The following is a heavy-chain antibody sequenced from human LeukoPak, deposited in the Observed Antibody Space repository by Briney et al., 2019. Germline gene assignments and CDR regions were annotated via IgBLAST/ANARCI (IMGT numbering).Heavy chain of an antibody. CDR3: EAYGSV. D-gene: IGHD3-10*01. V-gene: IGHV3-7*03. CDR1: GLNFHDVW. Sequence: GGSLRLSCSASGLNFHDVWMTWVRQTPGRGLEWVASIKGDGSEKNYVGSVRGRFTISRDNAQNLLFLQMDNLRAEDTAIYYCEAYGSVWGQGTLVIVSS. J-gene: IGHJ4*02. CDR2: IKGDGSEK.